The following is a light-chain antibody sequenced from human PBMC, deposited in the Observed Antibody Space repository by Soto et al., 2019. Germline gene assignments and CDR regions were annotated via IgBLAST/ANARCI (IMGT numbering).Light chain of an antibody. J-gene: IGLJ3*02. Sequence: QSALTQPASVSGSPGQSITISCTGTSSDVGANNYVSWYQQHPGKAPKLMIYDVSARPSGVSNRFSGSNSGNTASLTISGLQAEDEADYYCSSFTNSITVVFGGGTKLTVL. V-gene: IGLV2-14*03. CDR3: SSFTNSITVV. CDR1: SSDVGANNY. CDR2: DVS.